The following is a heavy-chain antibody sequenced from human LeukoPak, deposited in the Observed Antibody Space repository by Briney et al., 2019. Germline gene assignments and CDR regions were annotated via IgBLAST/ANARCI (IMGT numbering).Heavy chain of an antibody. D-gene: IGHD6-19*01. V-gene: IGHV3-7*05. CDR3: AGGSGWLIDS. CDR1: GFTFSTYY. Sequence: GGSTRLSCAGSGFTFSTYYMAWVRQAPGKGLEWVANIKKDGREKLCVDSVKGRFTISRDNGGNSLYLQMNSLRAEDTAVYYCAGGSGWLIDSWGRGTRVTFSS. J-gene: IGHJ4*02. CDR2: IKKDGREK.